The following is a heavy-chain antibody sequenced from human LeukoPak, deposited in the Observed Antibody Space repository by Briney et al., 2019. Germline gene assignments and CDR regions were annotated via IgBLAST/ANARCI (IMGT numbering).Heavy chain of an antibody. J-gene: IGHJ6*03. Sequence: SETLSLTCAVYGGSFSGYYWSWIRQPPGKGLEWIGEINHSGSTNYNPSLKSRVTISLDTSKNQFSLKLSSVTAADTAVYYCARSNYCSGGTCFYYYYMDVWGKGTTVTVSS. CDR1: GGSFSGYY. V-gene: IGHV4-34*01. CDR3: ARSNYCSGGTCFYYYYMDV. D-gene: IGHD2-15*01. CDR2: INHSGST.